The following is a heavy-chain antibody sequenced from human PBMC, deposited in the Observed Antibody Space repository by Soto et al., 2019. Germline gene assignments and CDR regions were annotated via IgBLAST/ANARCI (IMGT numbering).Heavy chain of an antibody. V-gene: IGHV3-21*01. J-gene: IGHJ6*02. CDR1: GFSFSTYS. CDR3: AREETASPLAYGLDV. D-gene: IGHD2-21*02. Sequence: WGSLRLSCEASGFSFSTYSMHWVRQAPGKGLEWVSSIGRRSDIYYADSVKGRFTISRDNAKNSVSLQMNSLRDEDTAVYYCAREETASPLAYGLDVWGQGTTVTVSS. CDR2: IGRRSDI.